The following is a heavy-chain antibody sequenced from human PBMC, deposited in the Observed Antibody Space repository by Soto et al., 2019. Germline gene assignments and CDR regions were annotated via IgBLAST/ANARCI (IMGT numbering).Heavy chain of an antibody. CDR1: GFTFDDYA. V-gene: IGHV3-9*01. CDR3: AKDRGSSAHIVDY. J-gene: IGHJ4*02. CDR2: ISWNSGSI. D-gene: IGHD6-6*01. Sequence: EVQLVESGGGLVQPGRSLRLSCAASGFTFDDYAMHWVRQAPGKGLEWVSGISWNSGSIGYADSVKGRFTISRDNAKNSLYLQMNSLRAEDTALYYCAKDRGSSAHIVDYWGQGTLVTVSS.